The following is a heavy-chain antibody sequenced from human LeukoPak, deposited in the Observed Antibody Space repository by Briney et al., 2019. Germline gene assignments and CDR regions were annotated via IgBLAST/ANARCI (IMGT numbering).Heavy chain of an antibody. J-gene: IGHJ4*02. CDR2: IIPIFGTA. V-gene: IGHV1-69*13. CDR3: ARERKYSSSWYL. D-gene: IGHD6-13*01. CDR1: GGTFSSYA. Sequence: SVKVSCKASGGTFSSYAISWVRQAPGQGLEWMGGIIPIFGTANYAQKFQGRVTITADESTSTAYMELSSLRSEDTAVYYCARERKYSSSWYLWGQGTLVTVSS.